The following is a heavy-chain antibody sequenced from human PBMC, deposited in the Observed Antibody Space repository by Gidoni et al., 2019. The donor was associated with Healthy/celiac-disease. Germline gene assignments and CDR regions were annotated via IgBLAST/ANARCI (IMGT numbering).Heavy chain of an antibody. CDR1: GFPFSSYA. Sequence: EVQLVESGGGLVQPGGSLRLSCSASGFPFSSYAMHWVRQAPGKGLEYVSAISSNGGSTYYADSVKGRFTISRDNSKNTLYLQMSSLRAEDTAVYYCVKDDVVVPAAARDYYYYYYMDVWGKGTTVTVSS. V-gene: IGHV3-64D*06. D-gene: IGHD2-2*01. CDR2: ISSNGGST. J-gene: IGHJ6*03. CDR3: VKDDVVVPAAARDYYYYYYMDV.